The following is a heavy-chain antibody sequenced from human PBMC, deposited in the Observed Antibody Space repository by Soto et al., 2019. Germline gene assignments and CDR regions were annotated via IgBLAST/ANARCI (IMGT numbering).Heavy chain of an antibody. J-gene: IGHJ6*03. V-gene: IGHV4-34*01. CDR1: GGSFSGYY. CDR3: ARGLRSYYYYMDV. Sequence: SETLSLTCAVYGGSFSGYYWSWIRQPPGKGLEWIGEINHSGSTNYNPSLKSRVTISVDTSKNQFSLKLSSVTAADTAVYYCARGLRSYYYYMDVWGKGTTVTVSS. CDR2: INHSGST.